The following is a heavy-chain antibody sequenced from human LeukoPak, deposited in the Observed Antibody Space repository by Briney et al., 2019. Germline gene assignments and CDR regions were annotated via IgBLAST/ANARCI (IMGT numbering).Heavy chain of an antibody. Sequence: GGSLRLSCAASGFTFSSYAMHWARQAPGKGLEWVAVISYDGSNKYYADSVKGRFTISRDNSKNTLYLQMNSLRAEDTAVYYCARLRFESGYPDYWGQGTLVTVSS. D-gene: IGHD3-3*01. CDR3: ARLRFESGYPDY. V-gene: IGHV3-30-3*01. CDR2: ISYDGSNK. J-gene: IGHJ4*02. CDR1: GFTFSSYA.